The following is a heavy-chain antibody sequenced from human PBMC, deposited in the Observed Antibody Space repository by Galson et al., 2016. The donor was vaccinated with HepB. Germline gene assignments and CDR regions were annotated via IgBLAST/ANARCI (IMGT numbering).Heavy chain of an antibody. CDR3: ASGWFGELFAPYGMDV. CDR1: GFTFTNYA. V-gene: IGHV3-21*01. Sequence: SLRLSCAASGFTFTNYAMNWVRQAPGKGLEWVSSISSSSGYIYYADSVKGRFTISRDNAKNSLFLQMNSLRAEDTAVYYCASGWFGELFAPYGMDVWGQGTTVTVSS. J-gene: IGHJ6*02. D-gene: IGHD3-10*01. CDR2: ISSSSGYI.